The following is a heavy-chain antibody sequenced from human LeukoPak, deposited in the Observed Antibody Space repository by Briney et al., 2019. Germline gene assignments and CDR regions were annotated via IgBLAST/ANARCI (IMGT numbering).Heavy chain of an antibody. J-gene: IGHJ4*02. V-gene: IGHV3-48*03. CDR3: AKIASSSSQPY. CDR1: GFTFSHYE. CDR2: ISSSGRTT. D-gene: IGHD6-13*01. Sequence: GGSLRLSCAVSGFTFSHYEMNWVRQAPGKGLEWLAYISSSGRTTYYADSVRGRFTISRDNAKNSLYLQMNSLRAEDTAVYYCAKIASSSSQPYWGQGTLVSVSP.